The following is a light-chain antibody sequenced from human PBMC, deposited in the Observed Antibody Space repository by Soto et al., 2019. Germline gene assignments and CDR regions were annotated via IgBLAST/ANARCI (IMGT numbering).Light chain of an antibody. J-gene: IGKJ2*01. Sequence: DFQMTQSPSTLSASVGDRVTIACRATQNINTWLAWYQQKPGKAPKLLIYAASSLQSGVPSRFSGSGSGTDFTLTISSLQPEDFATYYCQQSYSTPYTFGQGTKLEIK. V-gene: IGKV1-39*01. CDR1: QNINTW. CDR3: QQSYSTPYT. CDR2: AAS.